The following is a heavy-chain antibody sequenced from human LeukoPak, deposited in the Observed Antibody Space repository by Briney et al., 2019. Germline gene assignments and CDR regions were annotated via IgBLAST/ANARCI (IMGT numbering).Heavy chain of an antibody. J-gene: IGHJ5*02. Sequence: GSLRLSCAASTFTFSSYAMSWIRQPPGKGLEWIGEINHSGSTNYNPSLKSRVTISVDTSKNQFSLKLSSVTAADTAVYYCASYSRNRLDWFDPWGQGTLVTVSS. D-gene: IGHD2-21*01. CDR2: INHSGST. V-gene: IGHV4-34*01. CDR1: TFTFSSYA. CDR3: ASYSRNRLDWFDP.